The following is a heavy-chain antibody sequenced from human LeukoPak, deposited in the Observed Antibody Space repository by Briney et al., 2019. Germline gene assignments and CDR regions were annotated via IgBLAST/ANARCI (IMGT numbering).Heavy chain of an antibody. CDR1: GGSISSYY. Sequence: PSETLSLTCTVSGGSISSYYWSWIRQPPGKGLEWIEYIYYSGSTNYNPSLKSRVTISVDTSKNQFSLKLSSVTAEDTAVYYCARLDSSGYQLDYWGQGALVTVSS. CDR2: IYYSGST. J-gene: IGHJ4*02. D-gene: IGHD3-22*01. CDR3: ARLDSSGYQLDY. V-gene: IGHV4-59*01.